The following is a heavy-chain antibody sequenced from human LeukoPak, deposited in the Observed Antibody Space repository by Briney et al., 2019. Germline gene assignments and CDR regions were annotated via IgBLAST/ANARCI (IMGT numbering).Heavy chain of an antibody. V-gene: IGHV3-7*01. CDR2: INPDGSHI. CDR3: AKLLGTSTTYDS. J-gene: IGHJ4*02. CDR1: AFTFSGTW. Sequence: GGSLRLSCEAAAFTFSGTWMSWVRQAPGKWLEWVASINPDGSHIFYVDSVKGRFTISRDNTKSSLYLQVNSLGAEYKAMYFCAKLLGTSTTYDSWGQGTRVTVSS. D-gene: IGHD2/OR15-2a*01.